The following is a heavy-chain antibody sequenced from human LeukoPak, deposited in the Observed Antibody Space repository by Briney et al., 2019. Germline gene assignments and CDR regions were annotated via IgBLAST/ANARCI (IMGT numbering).Heavy chain of an antibody. CDR3: ARDNWGSRIDY. CDR1: GGSFGGYH. CDR2: INHSGST. Sequence: SETLSLTCAVYGGSFGGYHWSWIRQPPGKGLEWIGEINHSGSTNYNPSLKSRVTISVDTSKNQFSLKLSSVTAADTAVYYCARDNWGSRIDYWGQGTLVTVSS. J-gene: IGHJ4*02. V-gene: IGHV4-34*01. D-gene: IGHD7-27*01.